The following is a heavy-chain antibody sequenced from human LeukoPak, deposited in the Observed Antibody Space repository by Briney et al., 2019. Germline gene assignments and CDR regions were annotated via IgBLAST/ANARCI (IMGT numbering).Heavy chain of an antibody. J-gene: IGHJ4*02. CDR1: GFTFSSYA. CDR3: ATGYDFWSGYYQSPKFDY. Sequence: GGSLRLSCAASGFTFSSYAMSWVRQAPGKGLEWVSAISGSGGSTYYADSVKGRFTISRDNSKNTLYLQMNSLRAEDTAVYHCATGYDFWSGYYQSPKFDYWGQGTLVTVSS. D-gene: IGHD3-3*01. CDR2: ISGSGGST. V-gene: IGHV3-23*01.